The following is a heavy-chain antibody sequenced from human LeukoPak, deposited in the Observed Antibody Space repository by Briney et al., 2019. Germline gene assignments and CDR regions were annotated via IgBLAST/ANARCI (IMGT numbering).Heavy chain of an antibody. CDR2: IIPIFGTA. V-gene: IGHV1-69*13. J-gene: IGHJ1*01. CDR1: GGTFSNYA. Sequence: SVKVSCKASGGTFSNYAISWVRQAPGQGLEWMGAIIPIFGTANYAQKFQGRVTITADESTSTAYMELSSLRSEDTAVYYCARISSSSWYEYFHHWGQGTLVTVSS. CDR3: ARISSSSWYEYFHH. D-gene: IGHD6-19*01.